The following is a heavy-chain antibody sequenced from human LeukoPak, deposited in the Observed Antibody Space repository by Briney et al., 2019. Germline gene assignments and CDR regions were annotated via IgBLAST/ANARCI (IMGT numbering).Heavy chain of an antibody. CDR2: IIPIFGTA. V-gene: IGHV1-69*13. D-gene: IGHD3-9*01. CDR1: GYTFTGYY. Sequence: SVKVSCKASGYTFTGYYMHWVRQAPGQGLEWMGGIIPIFGTANYAQKFQGRVTITADESTSTAYMELSSLRSEDTAVYYCARGSAPYYDILTGTTFDPWGQGTLVTVSS. J-gene: IGHJ5*02. CDR3: ARGSAPYYDILTGTTFDP.